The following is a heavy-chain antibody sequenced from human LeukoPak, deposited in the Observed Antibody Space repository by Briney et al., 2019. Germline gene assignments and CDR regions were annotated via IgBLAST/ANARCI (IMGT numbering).Heavy chain of an antibody. Sequence: ASVKVSCKASGYTFTGYYMHWVLQAPGQGLEWMGRINPNSGGTNYAQKFQGRVTMTRDTSISTAYMELSRLRSDGTAVYYCARGGYDSSGYYYGDWFDPWGQGTLVTVSS. CDR1: GYTFTGYY. J-gene: IGHJ5*02. V-gene: IGHV1-2*06. D-gene: IGHD3-22*01. CDR3: ARGGYDSSGYYYGDWFDP. CDR2: INPNSGGT.